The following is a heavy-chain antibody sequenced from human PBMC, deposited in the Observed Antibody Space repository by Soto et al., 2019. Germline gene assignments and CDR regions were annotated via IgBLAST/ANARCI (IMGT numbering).Heavy chain of an antibody. D-gene: IGHD6-19*01. CDR2: INHSGST. CDR1: GGSFSGYY. V-gene: IGHV4-34*01. CDR3: ALAVAGTRWFDP. Sequence: SETLSLTCAVYGGSFSGYYWSWIRQPPGKGLEWIGEINHSGSTNYNPSLKSRVTISVDTSKNQFSLKLSSVTAADTAVYYCALAVAGTRWFDPWGQGTLVTVSS. J-gene: IGHJ5*02.